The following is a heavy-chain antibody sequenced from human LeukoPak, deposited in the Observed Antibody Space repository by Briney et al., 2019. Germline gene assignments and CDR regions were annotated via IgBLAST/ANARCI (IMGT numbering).Heavy chain of an antibody. D-gene: IGHD3-16*01. V-gene: IGHV3-23*01. Sequence: SGGSLRLSCAASGFTFPAYAMNWVRQAPGKGLEWVSVISGTGGSTYYADSVKGRFTISRDNSKNTLNLQMNSLRAEDTAVYYCAKRGSGDYLDYWGQGTLVTVSS. CDR3: AKRGSGDYLDY. CDR2: ISGTGGST. CDR1: GFTFPAYA. J-gene: IGHJ4*02.